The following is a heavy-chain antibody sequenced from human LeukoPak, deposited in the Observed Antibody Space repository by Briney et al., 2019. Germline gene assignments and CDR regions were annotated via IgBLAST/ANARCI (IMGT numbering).Heavy chain of an antibody. CDR1: GGPFSGYY. CDR2: INHSGST. CDR3: ARYGVRFDY. Sequence: SETLSLTCAVYGGPFSGYYWSWIRQPPGKGLEWIGEINHSGSTNYNPSLKSRVTISVDTSKNQFSLKLSSVTAADTAVYYCARYGVRFDYWGQGTLVTVSS. V-gene: IGHV4-34*01. J-gene: IGHJ4*02. D-gene: IGHD4-17*01.